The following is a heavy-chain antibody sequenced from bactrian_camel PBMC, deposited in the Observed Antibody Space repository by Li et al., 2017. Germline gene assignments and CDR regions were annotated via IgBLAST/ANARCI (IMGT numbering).Heavy chain of an antibody. V-gene: IGHV3S55*01. J-gene: IGHJ4*01. D-gene: IGHD6*01. CDR2: IDSDGDT. CDR3: AEGRGSRGEHCYSLYY. Sequence: VQLVESGGGSVQAGGSLRPSCAARGYTYDTYCMGWFRRPLGKEREGIAVIDSDGDTAYVESMKGRFTISQDSARNTVYLQMNNLQPEDTATYYCAEGRGSRGEHCYSLYYWGQGTQVTVS. CDR1: GYTYDTYC.